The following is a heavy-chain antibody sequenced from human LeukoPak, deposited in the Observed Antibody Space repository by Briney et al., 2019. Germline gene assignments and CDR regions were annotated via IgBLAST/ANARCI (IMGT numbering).Heavy chain of an antibody. D-gene: IGHD1-14*01. CDR1: GFNFSSYD. CDR2: IWFDGSAE. Sequence: PGKSLRLSCAASGFNFSSYDMHWVRQAPGKGLEWVAIIWFDGSAEYYGDSVKGRFTISRDNSKNILYLQMNSLRVEDTAVYYCARDLNREDFDYWGQGTLVAVSS. J-gene: IGHJ4*02. CDR3: ARDLNREDFDY. V-gene: IGHV3-33*01.